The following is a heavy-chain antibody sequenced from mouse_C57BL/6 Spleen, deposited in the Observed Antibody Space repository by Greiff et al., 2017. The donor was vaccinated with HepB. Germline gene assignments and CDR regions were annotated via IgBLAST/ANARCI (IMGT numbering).Heavy chain of an antibody. D-gene: IGHD2-5*01. CDR2: INPNNGGT. CDR3: ARSYYSKRYFDY. Sequence: VQLQQSGPELVKPGASVKMSCKASGYTFTDYNMHWVKQSHGKSLEWIGYINPNNGGTSYNQKFKGKATLTVNKSSSTAYMELRSLTSEDSAVYYCARSYYSKRYFDYWGQGTTLTVSS. CDR1: GYTFTDYN. J-gene: IGHJ2*01. V-gene: IGHV1-22*01.